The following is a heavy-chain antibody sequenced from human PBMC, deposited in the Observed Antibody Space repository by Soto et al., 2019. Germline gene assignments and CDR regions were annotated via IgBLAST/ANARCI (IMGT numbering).Heavy chain of an antibody. V-gene: IGHV3-64*01. CDR2: INTNGVNT. CDR3: ARGRVEDSSGWATYFDY. CDR1: GFTFSGYS. D-gene: IGHD6-19*01. Sequence: EVQLVESGGGLVQPGGSLRLSCAASGFTFSGYSMFWVRQAPGKGLEYVSVINTNGVNTFYAKSVKGRFTISRDNSKNTMYLQMGSLRAEDMAVYYCARGRVEDSSGWATYFDYWGQGTLVTVSS. J-gene: IGHJ4*02.